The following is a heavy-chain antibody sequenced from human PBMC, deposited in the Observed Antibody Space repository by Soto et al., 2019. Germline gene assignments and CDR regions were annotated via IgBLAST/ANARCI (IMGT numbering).Heavy chain of an antibody. D-gene: IGHD1-20*01. CDR2: IYYSGTS. V-gene: IGHV4-31*03. CDR1: GGSISSGGDY. Sequence: QVQLQESGPGLVKPSQTLSLTCTVSGGSISSGGDYWSWIRQHPGKGLEWIGYIYYSGTSYHNPSLKSRVTLLVDTSNNQFSLKLSSVTAADTAIYYCARVGISGTIDAFDIWGQGTMVTVSS. CDR3: ARVGISGTIDAFDI. J-gene: IGHJ3*02.